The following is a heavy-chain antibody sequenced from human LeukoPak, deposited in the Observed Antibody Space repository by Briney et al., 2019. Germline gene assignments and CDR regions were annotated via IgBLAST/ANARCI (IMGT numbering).Heavy chain of an antibody. J-gene: IGHJ4*02. CDR3: ARAGGRDFHFDS. Sequence: KSSETLSLTCTVSGGSISSYYWSWIRQPPGKGREWIGYIYYSGSTNYNPSLNSRVTISVDTSKNQCSLKLSSVAAADTAFYFCARAGGRDFHFDSWGQGTLVTVSS. V-gene: IGHV4-59*12. D-gene: IGHD5-12*01. CDR2: IYYSGST. CDR1: GGSISSYY.